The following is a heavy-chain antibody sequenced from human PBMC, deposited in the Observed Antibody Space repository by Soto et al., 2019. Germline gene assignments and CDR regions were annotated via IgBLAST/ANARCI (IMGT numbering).Heavy chain of an antibody. CDR3: AREDDGGDRDYYGLDV. J-gene: IGHJ6*02. CDR2: IHYTGSI. D-gene: IGHD2-21*02. V-gene: IGHV4-30-4*08. Sequence: QVQLQQAGPGLVEPSQTLSLTCAVSGGSISSEYFHWTWIRQSPGKGREWIGYIHYTGSIMYKPSFKSRLTMAVDTTNNQFSLQLTSVTAADTAVYFCAREDDGGDRDYYGLDVWGRGTTVTVSS. CDR1: GGSISSEYFH.